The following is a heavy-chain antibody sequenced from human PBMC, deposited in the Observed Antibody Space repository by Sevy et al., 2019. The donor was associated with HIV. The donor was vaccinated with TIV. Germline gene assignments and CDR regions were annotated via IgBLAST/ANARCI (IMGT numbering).Heavy chain of an antibody. V-gene: IGHV3-23*01. CDR3: AKAPEHVRRKNAFDI. CDR2: ISGSGGST. Sequence: GGSLRLSCAASGFTFSSYAMSWVRQAPGKGLEWVSAISGSGGSTYYADSVKGRFTISRDNSKNTLYLQMNSLRAEDTDVYDCAKAPEHVRRKNAFDIWGQGTMVTVSS. J-gene: IGHJ3*02. CDR1: GFTFSSYA.